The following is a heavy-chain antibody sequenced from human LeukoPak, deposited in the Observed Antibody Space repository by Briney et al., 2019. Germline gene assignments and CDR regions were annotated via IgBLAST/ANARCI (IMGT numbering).Heavy chain of an antibody. CDR1: GYTFTGYY. J-gene: IGHJ4*02. D-gene: IGHD5-12*01. Sequence: ASVKVSCKAPGYTFTGYYMHWVRQAPGQGLEWMGWINPNSGGTNYAQKFQGRVTMTRDTSISTAYMELSRLRSDDTAVYYCARGPASRYSGYDGPLWDWGQGTLVTVSS. CDR2: INPNSGGT. CDR3: ARGPASRYSGYDGPLWD. V-gene: IGHV1-2*02.